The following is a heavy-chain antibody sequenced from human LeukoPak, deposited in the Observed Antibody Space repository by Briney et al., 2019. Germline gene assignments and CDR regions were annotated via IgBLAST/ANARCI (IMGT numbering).Heavy chain of an antibody. J-gene: IGHJ4*02. V-gene: IGHV1-46*01. CDR1: GYTFTGYY. CDR3: ARAAGHSSAYYSDY. D-gene: IGHD3-22*01. Sequence: ASVKVSCKASGYTFTGYYIHWVRQAPGQGLEWMGLINPSGGSTSYAQKFQGRVTTTRDTSPSTVYMQLSSLRSEDTAVYYCARAAGHSSAYYSDYWGQGTLVSVSS. CDR2: INPSGGST.